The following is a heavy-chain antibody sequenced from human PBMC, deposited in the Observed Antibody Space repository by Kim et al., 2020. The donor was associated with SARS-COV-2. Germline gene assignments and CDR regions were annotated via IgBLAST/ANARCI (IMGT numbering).Heavy chain of an antibody. V-gene: IGHV3-9*01. Sequence: YADSVKGRFTISRDNAKNSLYLQMNSLRAEDTALYYCAKDYYGSGSYSDYWGQGTLVTVSS. CDR3: AKDYYGSGSYSDY. D-gene: IGHD3-10*01. J-gene: IGHJ4*02.